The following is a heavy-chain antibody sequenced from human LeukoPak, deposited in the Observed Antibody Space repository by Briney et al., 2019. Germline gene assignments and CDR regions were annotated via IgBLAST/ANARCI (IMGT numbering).Heavy chain of an antibody. CDR1: GYTFTGYY. V-gene: IGHV1-2*02. Sequence: ASVKVSCKASGYTFTGYYMHWVRHAPGQGLEWMGLTSPNSGGTNYAQKFQGRVTMTRDTSISTAYMELSRLRSDDTAVYYCARDWNCGGDCYSTWGQGTLVTVSS. CDR3: ARDWNCGGDCYST. CDR2: TSPNSGGT. J-gene: IGHJ4*02. D-gene: IGHD2-21*02.